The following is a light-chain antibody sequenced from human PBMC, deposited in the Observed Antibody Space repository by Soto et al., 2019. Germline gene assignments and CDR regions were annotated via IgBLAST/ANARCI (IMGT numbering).Light chain of an antibody. CDR2: TAS. V-gene: IGKV1-39*01. Sequence: DIQMTQSPPSLSASVGDKVTITCRPSQSISHFLNWYQQKPGKAPKLLIYTASSLQSGVPSRFSGSGSGTHFTLTVSSLQPEDSATYFCQQSYTPPHPFGQGTKLEIK. CDR1: QSISHF. J-gene: IGKJ2*01. CDR3: QQSYTPPHP.